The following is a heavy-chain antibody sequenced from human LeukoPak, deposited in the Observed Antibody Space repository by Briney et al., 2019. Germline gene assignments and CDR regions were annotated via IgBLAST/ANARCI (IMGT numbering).Heavy chain of an antibody. D-gene: IGHD1-26*01. CDR2: INSDGGST. CDR3: ARESSVGAHKAFDY. J-gene: IGHJ4*02. V-gene: IGHV3-74*01. Sequence: GGSLRVSCAASGFTFSSYWMHWVRQAPGKGLVWVSRINSDGGSTSYADSVKGRFTISRDNDKNTLYLQMNSLRAADTAVYYCARESSVGAHKAFDYWGQGTLVTVSS. CDR1: GFTFSSYW.